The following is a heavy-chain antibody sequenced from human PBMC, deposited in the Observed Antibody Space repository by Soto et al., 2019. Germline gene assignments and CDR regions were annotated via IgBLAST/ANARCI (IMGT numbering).Heavy chain of an antibody. CDR3: ARENTVTTKGFDY. CDR1: GGSISSGGYY. CDR2: IYYSGST. Sequence: QVQLQESGPGLVKPSQTLSLTCTVSGGSISSGGYYWSWIRQYPGKGLEWIGYIYYSGSTNYNPSLKSRVTISVDTSKNQFSLKLSSVTAADTAVYYCARENTVTTKGFDYWGQGTLVTVSS. V-gene: IGHV4-31*03. D-gene: IGHD4-17*01. J-gene: IGHJ4*02.